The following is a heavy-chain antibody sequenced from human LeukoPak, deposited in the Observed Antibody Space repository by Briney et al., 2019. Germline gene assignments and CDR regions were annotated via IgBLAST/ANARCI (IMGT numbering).Heavy chain of an antibody. D-gene: IGHD3-3*01. CDR2: ISSIGDGT. V-gene: IGHV3-64*01. CDR1: GFIFSSYP. CDR3: ARPERWSGYYPYAFDI. J-gene: IGHJ3*02. Sequence: GGSLRLSCAASGFIFSSYPMHWVRQAPGKGLEYVSGISSIGDGTYYGNSVKGRFTISRDNSKNTLFLQMGSLRSDDTAVYYCARPERWSGYYPYAFDIWGQGTMVTVSS.